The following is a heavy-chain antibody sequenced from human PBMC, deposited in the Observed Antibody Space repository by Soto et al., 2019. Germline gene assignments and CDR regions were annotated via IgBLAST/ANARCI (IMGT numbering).Heavy chain of an antibody. CDR1: GFTFSSYV. CDR3: AKDGTYSSSWPYYFDY. D-gene: IGHD6-13*01. CDR2: ISGSGGSA. J-gene: IGHJ4*02. Sequence: GGSLRLSCAASGFTFSSYVMTWVRQAPGKGLEWVSSISGSGGSAYYADSVKGRFTISRDNSKNTLYLEMNSLRAEDTAVYYCAKDGTYSSSWPYYFDYWGQGTLVTVSS. V-gene: IGHV3-23*01.